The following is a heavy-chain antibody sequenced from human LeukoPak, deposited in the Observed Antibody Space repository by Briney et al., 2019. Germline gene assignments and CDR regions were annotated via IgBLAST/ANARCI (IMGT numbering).Heavy chain of an antibody. CDR3: ARXXXRGXCTTSNCYTVDY. CDR2: MNPDSGNT. J-gene: IGHJ4*01. Sequence: ASVKVSCKAARYTFTSYDINWVRQAPGQGLEWMGWMNPDSGNTGYAQKFQGRVSMTRNTSISTAYMELGGLTSDDTAVYFCARXXXRGXCTTSNCYTVDYWGQGTLVSVSS. CDR1: RYTFTSYD. D-gene: IGHD2-2*02. V-gene: IGHV1-8*01.